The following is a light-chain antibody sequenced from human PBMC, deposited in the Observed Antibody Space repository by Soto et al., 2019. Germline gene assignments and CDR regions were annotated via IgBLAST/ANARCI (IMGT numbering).Light chain of an antibody. CDR3: QHRGT. J-gene: IGKJ2*01. CDR1: QSVLISSSNKNY. V-gene: IGKV4-1*01. Sequence: DIVMTQSPDSLAVSLGERATINCKSSQSVLISSSNKNYLSWYQQKPGQPPKLLISWASTRESGVPDRFSGSGSGTDFTLTISSLQAEDVAVYYCQHRGTFVQGTKLEIK. CDR2: WAS.